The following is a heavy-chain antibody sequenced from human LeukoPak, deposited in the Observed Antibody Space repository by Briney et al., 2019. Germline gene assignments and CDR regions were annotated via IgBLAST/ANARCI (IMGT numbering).Heavy chain of an antibody. D-gene: IGHD4-23*01. V-gene: IGHV4-30-4*01. CDR1: GGSISSGDYY. Sequence: PSQTLSLTCTVSGGSISSGDYYWSWIRQPPGKGLEWIGYIYYSGSTYYNPSLKSRVTISVDTSKNQFSLKLSSVTAADTAVYYCARVGGGNFCFDYWGQGTLDTVSS. CDR3: ARVGGGNFCFDY. J-gene: IGHJ4*02. CDR2: IYYSGST.